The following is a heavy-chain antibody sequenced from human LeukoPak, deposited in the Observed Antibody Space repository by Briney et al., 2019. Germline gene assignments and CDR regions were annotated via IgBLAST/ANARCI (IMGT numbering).Heavy chain of an antibody. D-gene: IGHD1-26*01. CDR1: GDSITNSNYY. Sequence: SGTLSLTCTASGDSITNSNYYWGWVRQSPGRGLEWLGNIFYNGGPYYNPSFKSRVVISVDTSKNHFSLRLNAVTAADTAVYHCASYSGIYSAFEIWSQGTLVTVSS. CDR3: ASYSGIYSAFEI. CDR2: IFYNGGP. J-gene: IGHJ3*02. V-gene: IGHV4-39*07.